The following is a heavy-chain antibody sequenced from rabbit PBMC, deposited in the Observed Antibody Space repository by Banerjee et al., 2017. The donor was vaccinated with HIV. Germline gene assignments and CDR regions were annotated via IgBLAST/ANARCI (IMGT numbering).Heavy chain of an antibody. CDR2: IDPVFGST. D-gene: IGHD1-1*01. J-gene: IGHJ4*01. CDR3: ASHSGYPQYFNL. V-gene: IGHV1S47*01. Sequence: QEQLVESGGGLVQPGGSLKLSCKASGFDFSSYGVSWVRQAPGKGLEWIGYIDPVFGSTYSASWVNGRFTISSHNAQNTLYLQLNSLTAADTATYFCASHSGYPQYFNLWGQGTLVTVS. CDR1: GFDFSSYG.